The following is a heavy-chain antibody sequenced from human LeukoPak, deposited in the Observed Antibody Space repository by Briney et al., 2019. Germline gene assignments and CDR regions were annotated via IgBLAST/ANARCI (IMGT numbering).Heavy chain of an antibody. D-gene: IGHD3-22*01. CDR3: ARGPGSSGGAYVGDY. J-gene: IGHJ4*01. Sequence: GGSLRLSCAASGFTFSSYWMNWVRQAPGKGLEWVANVKPDGSGTYYVDSVKGRFSISRDNGKSTLYLQMNSLRVEDTAVYYCARGPGSSGGAYVGDYWGHGTLVTVSS. CDR1: GFTFSSYW. V-gene: IGHV3-7*01. CDR2: VKPDGSGT.